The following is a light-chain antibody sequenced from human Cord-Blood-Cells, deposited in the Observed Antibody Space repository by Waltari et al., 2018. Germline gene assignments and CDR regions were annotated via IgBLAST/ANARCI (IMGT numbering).Light chain of an antibody. V-gene: IGKV3D-15*01. CDR1: QSVSSN. Sequence: EIVMTQSPAPLSVSPGERATLSCRASQSVSSNLAWYQQKPGQAPRLLIYGASTRATDIPARFSGRGSGTEFTLTISSLQSEDCAVYYFQQYNNWPPWTFGQGTKVEIK. CDR3: QQYNNWPPWT. CDR2: GAS. J-gene: IGKJ1*01.